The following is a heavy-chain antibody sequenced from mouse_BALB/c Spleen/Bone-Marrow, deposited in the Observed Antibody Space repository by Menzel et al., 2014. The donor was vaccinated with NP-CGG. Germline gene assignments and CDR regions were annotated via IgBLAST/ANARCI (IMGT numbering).Heavy chain of an antibody. CDR3: VRDGKVRGGAAMGY. V-gene: IGHV2-9-2*01. Sequence: VHLVESGPGLVAPSQSLSITCTVSGFSLTSYDVSWIRQPPGKGLEWLGVIWTGGGTNYNSAFMSRLSISKDNSKSQVFLKMNSLQTDDTAIYYCVRDGKVRGGAAMGYWGQGTSVTASS. D-gene: IGHD2-14*01. J-gene: IGHJ4*01. CDR2: IWTGGGT. CDR1: GFSLTSYD.